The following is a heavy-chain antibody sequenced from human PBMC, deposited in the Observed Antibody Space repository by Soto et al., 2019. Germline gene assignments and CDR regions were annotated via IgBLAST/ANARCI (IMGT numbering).Heavy chain of an antibody. D-gene: IGHD3-16*01. CDR2: TKDKANSYTA. V-gene: IGHV3-72*01. CDR1: GFTFSDHY. CDR3: TTEGALPGPDFDY. Sequence: EVQLVESGGGLVQPGGSLRLSCVASGFTFSDHYIDWVRQAPGKGLEWVGRTKDKANSYTAEYAASVKGRFTISRDDSKTTLYLQMNSLKTEDTAVYYCTTEGALPGPDFDYWGQGNLVTVSS. J-gene: IGHJ4*02.